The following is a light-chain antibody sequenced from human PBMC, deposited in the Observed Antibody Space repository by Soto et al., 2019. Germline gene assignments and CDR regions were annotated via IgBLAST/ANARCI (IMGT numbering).Light chain of an antibody. J-gene: IGLJ2*01. CDR1: SSDVGGYNY. CDR2: DVN. Sequence: QSALTQPASVSGSPGQSITISCTGTSSDVGGYNYVSWYQQDPGKAPKLMIYDVNNRPSGVSKRVSGSKSGNTASLTISGLIAEDEAYYYCSSYTSSSALAVFGGGTKLTVL. CDR3: SSYTSSSALAV. V-gene: IGLV2-14*01.